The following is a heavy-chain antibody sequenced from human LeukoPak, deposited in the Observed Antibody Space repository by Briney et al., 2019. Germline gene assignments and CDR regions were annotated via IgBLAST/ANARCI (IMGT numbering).Heavy chain of an antibody. V-gene: IGHV3-30-3*01. CDR3: AKEGGVYFDY. J-gene: IGHJ4*02. CDR1: GFTFSSYA. D-gene: IGHD1-26*01. CDR2: ISYDGSNK. Sequence: PGGSLRLSCAASGFTFSSYAMHWVRQAPGKGLEWVAVISYDGSNKYYADSVKGRFTISRDNSKNTLYLQMNSLRAEDTAVYYCAKEGGVYFDYWGQGTLVTVSS.